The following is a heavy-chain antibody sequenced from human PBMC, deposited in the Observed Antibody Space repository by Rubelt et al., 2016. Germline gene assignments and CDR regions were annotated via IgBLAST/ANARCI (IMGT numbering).Heavy chain of an antibody. Sequence: APGKGPEWVGGFDPEDGETIYAQKFQGRVTMTEDTSTDTAYMELSSLRSEDTAVYYCATTGRSWDWGQGTLVTVSS. D-gene: IGHD6-13*01. V-gene: IGHV1-24*01. CDR2: FDPEDGET. J-gene: IGHJ4*02. CDR3: ATTGRSWD.